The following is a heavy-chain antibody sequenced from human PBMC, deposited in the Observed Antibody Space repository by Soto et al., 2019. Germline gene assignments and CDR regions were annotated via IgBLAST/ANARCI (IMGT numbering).Heavy chain of an antibody. Sequence: EVKLVESGGGLVKPGGSLRLSCAASGFTFSSYSMNWVRQAPGKGLEWVSSISSSSSYIYYADSVKVRCTITRDNAKYTRYLQMNSLRAADTAVYYCARDGEVARAFDIGGHGTMFTVSS. CDR3: ARDGEVARAFDI. D-gene: IGHD2-21*01. V-gene: IGHV3-21*01. CDR2: ISSSSSYI. CDR1: GFTFSSYS. J-gene: IGHJ3*02.